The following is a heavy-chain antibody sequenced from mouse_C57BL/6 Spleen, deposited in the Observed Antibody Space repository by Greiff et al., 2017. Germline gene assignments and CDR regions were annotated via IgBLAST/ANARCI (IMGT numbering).Heavy chain of an antibody. CDR2: IHPSDSDT. CDR1: GYTFTSYW. J-gene: IGHJ2*01. D-gene: IGHD4-1*01. Sequence: QVQLQQPGAELVKPGASVKVSCKASGYTFTSYWMHWVKQRPGQGLEWIGRIHPSDSDTNYNQKFKGKATLTVDKSSSTAYMQLSSLTSEDSAVSYCAIERTGSHFDYWGQGTTLTVSS. CDR3: AIERTGSHFDY. V-gene: IGHV1-74*01.